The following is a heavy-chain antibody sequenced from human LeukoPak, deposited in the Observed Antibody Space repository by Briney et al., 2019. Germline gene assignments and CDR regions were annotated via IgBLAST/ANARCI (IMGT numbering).Heavy chain of an antibody. CDR2: MNPNSGNT. V-gene: IGHV1-8*01. CDR3: WLARSGSFGFDY. CDR1: GYTFTSYD. Sequence: ASVKVSCKASGYTFTSYDINWVRQATGQGPEWMGWMNPNSGNTGYAQKFQGRVTMTRNTSISTAYMELSSLRSEDTAVYYCWLARSGSFGFDYWGQGTLVTVSS. J-gene: IGHJ4*02. D-gene: IGHD3-10*01.